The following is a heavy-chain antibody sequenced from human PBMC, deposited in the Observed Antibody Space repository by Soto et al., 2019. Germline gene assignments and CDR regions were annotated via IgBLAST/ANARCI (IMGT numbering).Heavy chain of an antibody. J-gene: IGHJ6*01. CDR1: GDSISSDYYH. Sequence: PSETLSLTCTVSGDSISSDYYHWTWIRQSPGKGLEWIGYIHHSGSLLYNPSLKSRVTISVDTSKNQFSLHLTSVTAADTAVYFCAREDDGGKRLDVWGQGTTDTVSS. D-gene: IGHD1-1*01. CDR2: IHHSGSL. V-gene: IGHV4-30-4*08. CDR3: AREDDGGKRLDV.